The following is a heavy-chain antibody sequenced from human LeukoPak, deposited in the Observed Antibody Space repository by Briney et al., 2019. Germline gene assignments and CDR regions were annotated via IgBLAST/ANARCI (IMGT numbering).Heavy chain of an antibody. D-gene: IGHD6-19*01. CDR1: GFTFSSYA. J-gene: IGHJ4*02. Sequence: PGGSLRLSCATSGFTFSSYAMHWVRQAPGKGLEWVAVISYDGSNKYYADSVKGRFTISRDNSKNTLYLQMNSLRAEDTAVYYCARYLIAVAETGYYFDYWGQGTLVTVSS. CDR2: ISYDGSNK. V-gene: IGHV3-30-3*01. CDR3: ARYLIAVAETGYYFDY.